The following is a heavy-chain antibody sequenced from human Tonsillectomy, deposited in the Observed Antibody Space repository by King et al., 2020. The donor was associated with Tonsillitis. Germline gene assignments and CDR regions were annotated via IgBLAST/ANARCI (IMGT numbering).Heavy chain of an antibody. CDR3: ATNAPPTPARITMVRGVTGLDY. CDR1: GYTLIVLS. CDR2: FDPEDGET. V-gene: IGHV1-24*01. D-gene: IGHD3-10*01. Sequence: QLVQSGAEVKKPGASVKVSCKVSGYTLIVLSMHWVRQAPGKGLEWGGGFDPEDGETIYAQKFQGRVTMTEDTSTDTAYMELSSLRSEDTAVYYWATNAPPTPARITMVRGVTGLDYWGQGTLVTVSS. J-gene: IGHJ4*02.